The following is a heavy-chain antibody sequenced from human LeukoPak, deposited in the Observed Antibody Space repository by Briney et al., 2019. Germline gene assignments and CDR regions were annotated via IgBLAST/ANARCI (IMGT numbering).Heavy chain of an antibody. CDR3: ARRRYYYGSGSYYYFDY. J-gene: IGHJ4*02. CDR1: GFTFDDYG. CDR2: INWNGGST. D-gene: IGHD3-10*01. V-gene: IGHV3-20*04. Sequence: GGSLRLSCAASGFTFDDYGMSWVRQAPGKGLDWVSGINWNGGSTGYADSAKGRFTISRDNAKNSLYLQMNSLRAEDTALYYCARRRYYYGSGSYYYFDYWGQGTLVTVSS.